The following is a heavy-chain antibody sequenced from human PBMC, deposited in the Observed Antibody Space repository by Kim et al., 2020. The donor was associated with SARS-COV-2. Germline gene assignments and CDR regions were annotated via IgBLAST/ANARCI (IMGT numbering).Heavy chain of an antibody. V-gene: IGHV1-3*01. J-gene: IGHJ4*02. Sequence: SQKFQGRVTITRDTSASTAYMELSSLRSEDTAVYYCARTRVSPGVPFDYWGQGTLVTVSS. CDR3: ARTRVSPGVPFDY. D-gene: IGHD3-10*01.